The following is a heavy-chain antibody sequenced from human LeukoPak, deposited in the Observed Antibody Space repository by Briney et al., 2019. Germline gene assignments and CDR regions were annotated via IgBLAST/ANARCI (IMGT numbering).Heavy chain of an antibody. CDR1: GYTFSGYY. CDR2: INPNSGGT. Sequence: ASVKVSCKASGYTFSGYYMHWVRQAPGQGLEWMGWINPNSGGTNYAQKFQGRVTMTRDTSISTAYMELIRLRSADTAVYYCARVGRAFTARSSFFGYWGQGTLVTVSS. V-gene: IGHV1-2*02. D-gene: IGHD6-6*01. CDR3: ARVGRAFTARSSFFGY. J-gene: IGHJ4*02.